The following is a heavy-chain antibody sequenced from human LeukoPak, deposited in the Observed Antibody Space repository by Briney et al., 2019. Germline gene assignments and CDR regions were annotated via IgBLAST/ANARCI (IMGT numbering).Heavy chain of an antibody. Sequence: GGSLRLSCAASGFTFDDYAMHWVRQAPGKGLEWVSGISWNSGSIGYADSVKGRFTISRDNAKNSLYLQMNSLRAEDTALYYCAKDVWFGEPMGGYFDYWGQGTLVTVSS. D-gene: IGHD3-10*01. CDR3: AKDVWFGEPMGGYFDY. J-gene: IGHJ4*02. V-gene: IGHV3-9*01. CDR2: ISWNSGSI. CDR1: GFTFDDYA.